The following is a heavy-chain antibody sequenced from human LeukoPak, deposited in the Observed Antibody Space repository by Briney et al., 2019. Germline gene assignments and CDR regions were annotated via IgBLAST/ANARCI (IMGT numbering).Heavy chain of an antibody. Sequence: SETLSLTCTVSGGSISSSIYYWGWIRQPPGKGLEWIGSIYYSGSTYYNPSLKSRVTISVDTSKNQFSLKLSSVTAADTAVYYCARTLWELPNNFDYWGQGTLVTVSS. CDR2: IYYSGST. D-gene: IGHD1-26*01. CDR1: GGSISSSIYY. J-gene: IGHJ4*02. CDR3: ARTLWELPNNFDY. V-gene: IGHV4-39*01.